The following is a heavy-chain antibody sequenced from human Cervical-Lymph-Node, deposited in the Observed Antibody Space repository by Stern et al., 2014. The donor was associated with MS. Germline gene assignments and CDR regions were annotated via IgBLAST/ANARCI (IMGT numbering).Heavy chain of an antibody. CDR1: GGTVSSYA. D-gene: IGHD1-26*01. CDR2: IIPIFGTT. J-gene: IGHJ4*02. V-gene: IGHV1-69*12. CDR3: ATGADATYYFDL. Sequence: QVQLVQSGAEVKRPGSSVKVSCRASGGTVSSYAINWVRQAPGQGIEWMGGIIPIFGTTNDAQKFQGRVTIIADESTNTAYMELSRLKSEDTAVYYCATGADATYYFDLWGQGTLVTVSS.